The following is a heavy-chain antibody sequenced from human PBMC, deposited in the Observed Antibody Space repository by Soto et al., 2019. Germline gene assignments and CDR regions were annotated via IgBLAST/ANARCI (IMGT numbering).Heavy chain of an antibody. CDR3: ARDPLETVSTPFDY. D-gene: IGHD3-3*01. CDR1: GFTFSDYY. J-gene: IGHJ4*02. Sequence: XVSLRLSCAASGFTFSDYYMSWMRQAPGKGLEWVSSISTRGGTIYYADSVRGRFTISRDNAKNSLFLQMSSLRAEDTAVCYCARDPLETVSTPFDYWGQGTLVTVSS. V-gene: IGHV3-11*01. CDR2: ISTRGGTI.